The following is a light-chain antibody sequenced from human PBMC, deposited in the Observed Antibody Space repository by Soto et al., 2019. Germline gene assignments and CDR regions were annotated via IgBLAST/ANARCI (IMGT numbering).Light chain of an antibody. CDR2: AAS. Sequence: EIVLTQSPATLSLSPGERATLSCRASQSVSAYLAWYQQKPGQAPRLLIYAASNRATDIPARFSGSGSGTDFTLTITSLEPEDFAFYYCQHHSNWLRTFGGGTKVDIK. CDR3: QHHSNWLRT. J-gene: IGKJ4*01. CDR1: QSVSAY. V-gene: IGKV3-11*01.